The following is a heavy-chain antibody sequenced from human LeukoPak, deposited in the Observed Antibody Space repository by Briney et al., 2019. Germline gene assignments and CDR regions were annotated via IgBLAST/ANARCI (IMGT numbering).Heavy chain of an antibody. V-gene: IGHV1-18*01. CDR2: ISAYNGNT. CDR3: PKTAYDILTGYSSFFDY. D-gene: IGHD3-9*01. CDR1: GYTFTSYG. J-gene: IGHJ4*02. Sequence: ASVKVSCKASGYTFTSYGISWVRQAPGQGLEWIGWISAYNGNTNYAQKLQGRVTMTTETSTSTAYMELRSLRSDDTAFFFKPKTAYDILTGYSSFFDYWGQGTLVTVSS.